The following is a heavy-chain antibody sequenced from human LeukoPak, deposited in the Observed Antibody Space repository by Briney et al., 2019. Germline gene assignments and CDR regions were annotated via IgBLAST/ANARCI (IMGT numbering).Heavy chain of an antibody. J-gene: IGHJ4*02. CDR3: ARVSGGSYRGNYFDY. Sequence: GASVKVSCKASGYTFTSYGIIWVRQAPGQGLEWMGWISAYNGNTNYAQKLQGRVTMTTDTSTSTAYMELRSLRSDDTAVYYCARVSGGSYRGNYFDYWGQGTLVTVSS. D-gene: IGHD1-26*01. CDR1: GYTFTSYG. CDR2: ISAYNGNT. V-gene: IGHV1-18*01.